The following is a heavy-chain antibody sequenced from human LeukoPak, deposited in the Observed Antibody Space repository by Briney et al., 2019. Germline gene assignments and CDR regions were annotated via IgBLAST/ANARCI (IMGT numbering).Heavy chain of an antibody. J-gene: IGHJ4*02. CDR3: ATVGIASSSPFDY. D-gene: IGHD6-6*01. CDR1: GYTLTELS. Sequence: ASVKVSCKVSGYTLTELSMHWVRQAPGKGLEWMGGFDPEDGETIYAQKFQGRVNMTEDTSTDTAYMELSSLRSEDTAVYYCATVGIASSSPFDYWGQGTLVTVSS. CDR2: FDPEDGET. V-gene: IGHV1-24*01.